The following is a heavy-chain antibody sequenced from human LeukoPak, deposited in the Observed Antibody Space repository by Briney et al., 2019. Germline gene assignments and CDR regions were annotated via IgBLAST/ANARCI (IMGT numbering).Heavy chain of an antibody. D-gene: IGHD3-10*01. V-gene: IGHV4-39*01. Sequence: AETLSLTCSVSGVYFSSSGCYWGWIRQPPGKGLVWIRSMFYTGNTYYNPSLKSRITISADTSKNRFSLEMRFVTAADTAVYYCARLGASLELDSGSFPDYWGQGTLVTVSS. CDR2: MFYTGNT. CDR1: GVYFSSSGCY. CDR3: ARLGASLELDSGSFPDY. J-gene: IGHJ4*02.